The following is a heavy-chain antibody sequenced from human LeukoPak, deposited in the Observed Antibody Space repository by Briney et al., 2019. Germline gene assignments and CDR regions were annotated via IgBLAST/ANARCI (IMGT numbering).Heavy chain of an antibody. D-gene: IGHD3-3*01. CDR2: IIPIFGTA. Sequence: RASVKVSCKASGGTFSSYAISWVRQAPGQGLEWMGGIIPIFGTANYVQKFQGRVTITADESTSTAYMELSSLRSEDTAVYYCARAVLEWLWVWFDPWGQGTLVTVSS. CDR1: GGTFSSYA. V-gene: IGHV1-69*13. CDR3: ARAVLEWLWVWFDP. J-gene: IGHJ5*02.